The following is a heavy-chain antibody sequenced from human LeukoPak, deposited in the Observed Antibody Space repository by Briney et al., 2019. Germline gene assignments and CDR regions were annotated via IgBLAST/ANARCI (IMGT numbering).Heavy chain of an antibody. CDR1: GGSISSYY. D-gene: IGHD3-22*01. Sequence: SETLSLTCTVSGGSISSYYWSWIRQPPGKGLEWIGRIYTSGSTNYNPSLKSRVTMSVDTSKNQFSLKLSSVTAADTAVYYCARASPTYYYDSSGSNVWDQRTLVTVSP. J-gene: IGHJ4*02. CDR2: IYTSGST. V-gene: IGHV4-4*07. CDR3: ARASPTYYYDSSGSNV.